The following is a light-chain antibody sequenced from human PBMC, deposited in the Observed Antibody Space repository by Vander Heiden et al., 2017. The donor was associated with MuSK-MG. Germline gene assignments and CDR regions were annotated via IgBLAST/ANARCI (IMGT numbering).Light chain of an antibody. CDR3: LQDYNNPPYT. Sequence: AIPLTQTPYSLSASVGGRVTITCRASQGIRDGVGWYQHKPGKAPKLLIYAASSLQSGVPSRFSGSRSGADFTLPISSLQPEDFATYYCLQDYNNPPYTFGQGTKLEIK. J-gene: IGKJ2*01. V-gene: IGKV1-6*01. CDR1: QGIRDG. CDR2: AAS.